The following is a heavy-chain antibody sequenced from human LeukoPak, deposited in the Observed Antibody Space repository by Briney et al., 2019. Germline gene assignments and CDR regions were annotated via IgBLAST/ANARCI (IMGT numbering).Heavy chain of an antibody. CDR3: ASPVVVAAHDAFDI. D-gene: IGHD2-15*01. CDR2: IYTSGST. V-gene: IGHV4-61*02. Sequence: SETLSLTCTVSGGSISSGTYYWSWIRQPAGKGLEWIGRIYTSGSTNYNPSLKSRVTISVDTSKNQFSLKLSSVTAADTAVYYCASPVVVAAHDAFDIWGQGTTVTVSS. J-gene: IGHJ3*02. CDR1: GGSISSGTYY.